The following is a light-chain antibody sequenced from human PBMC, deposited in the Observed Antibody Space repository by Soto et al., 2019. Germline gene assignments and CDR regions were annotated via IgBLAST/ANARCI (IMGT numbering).Light chain of an antibody. CDR2: GAS. V-gene: IGKV3-20*01. J-gene: IGKJ4*01. CDR1: QSVSSY. Sequence: EIVLTQSRATLSLSPGERATLSCRSSQSVSSYLAWYQQKPGQAPRLLIYGASSRATGIPDRFGGSGSGTDFTLTISRLEPEDFAVYYCQQYGSSPPLTFGGGTKVDIK. CDR3: QQYGSSPPLT.